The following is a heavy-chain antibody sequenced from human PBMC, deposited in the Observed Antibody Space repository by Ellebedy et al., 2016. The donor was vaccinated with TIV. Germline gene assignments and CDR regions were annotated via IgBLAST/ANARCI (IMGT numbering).Heavy chain of an antibody. Sequence: MPGGSLRLSCTVSSGSITGSYWSWIRQPPGKGLEWIGFIYYSGTTNYNPSLKSRVAISVDTSKNQFSLQLTSVTPEDTAVYYCARGRNCVSTGCYGAYFDYWGQGIQVTVSS. CDR3: ARGRNCVSTGCYGAYFDY. CDR1: SGSITGSY. CDR2: IYYSGTT. J-gene: IGHJ4*02. D-gene: IGHD2-2*01. V-gene: IGHV4-59*12.